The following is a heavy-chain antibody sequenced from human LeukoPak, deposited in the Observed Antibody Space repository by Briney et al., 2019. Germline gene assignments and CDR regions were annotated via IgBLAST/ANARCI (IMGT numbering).Heavy chain of an antibody. CDR2: IYYSGST. J-gene: IGHJ4*02. V-gene: IGHV4-59*01. Sequence: PSETLSLTCTVSGGSISSYYWSWIRQPPGKGLEWIGYIYYSGSTNYNPSLKSRVTISVDTSKNQFSLKLSSVTAADTAVYYCARDGGSYDILTGYYRGGHFDYWGQGTLVTVSS. CDR1: GGSISSYY. CDR3: ARDGGSYDILTGYYRGGHFDY. D-gene: IGHD3-9*01.